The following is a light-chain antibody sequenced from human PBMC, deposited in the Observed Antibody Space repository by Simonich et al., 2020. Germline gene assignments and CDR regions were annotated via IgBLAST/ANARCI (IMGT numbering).Light chain of an antibody. CDR2: DAS. CDR1: QDISND. CDR3: QKYNSAPQT. J-gene: IGKJ1*01. V-gene: IGKV1-33*01. Sequence: DIQMTQSPSSLSASVGDRVTITCQASQDISNDLNWYQQKPGKAPKRLIYDASNLETGVPSRFSGSGSGTDFTFTISSLQPEDIATYYCQKYNSAPQTFGQGTKVEIK.